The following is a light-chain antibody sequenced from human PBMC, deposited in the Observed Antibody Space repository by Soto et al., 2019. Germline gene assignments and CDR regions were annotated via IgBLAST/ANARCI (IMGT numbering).Light chain of an antibody. CDR2: DNN. V-gene: IGLV1-51*01. CDR1: STNIGNNY. CDR3: VPWENSLSAVV. Sequence: QSVLTQPPSMSAAPGQKVTISCSGSSTNIGNNYVSLYQHLPGTAPKLLIYDNNKRPSGIPDRFSGSKSGTSATLGITGLQTGDEADYYCVPWENSLSAVVFGGGTKLTVL. J-gene: IGLJ2*01.